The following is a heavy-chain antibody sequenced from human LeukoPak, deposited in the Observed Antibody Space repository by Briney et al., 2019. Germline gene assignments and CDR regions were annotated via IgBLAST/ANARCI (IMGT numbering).Heavy chain of an antibody. V-gene: IGHV3-30*19. D-gene: IGHD5-12*01. CDR1: GFSFSDYG. Sequence: GALRLSCAASGFSFSDYGMHWVRQAPGKGLEWVAVISYDGSNKYYADSVKGRFTISRDNSKNTLYLQMNSLRAEDTAVYYCASDVATIHDYWGQGTLVTVSS. J-gene: IGHJ4*02. CDR3: ASDVATIHDY. CDR2: ISYDGSNK.